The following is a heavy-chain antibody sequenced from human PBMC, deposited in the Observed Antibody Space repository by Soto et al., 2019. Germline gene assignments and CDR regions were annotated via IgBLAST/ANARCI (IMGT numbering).Heavy chain of an antibody. D-gene: IGHD6-13*01. CDR1: GGSISTFY. Sequence: QVQLQESGPGLVKPSETLSLTCTVSGGSISTFYWSWIRQPPGKGLEWIGYIYYSGSTNYNPSLKSRVTISVDTSKNQLSLKLSSVTAADTAVYYCARVRTSWCHSFDIWGQGTMVTVSS. V-gene: IGHV4-59*01. J-gene: IGHJ3*02. CDR2: IYYSGST. CDR3: ARVRTSWCHSFDI.